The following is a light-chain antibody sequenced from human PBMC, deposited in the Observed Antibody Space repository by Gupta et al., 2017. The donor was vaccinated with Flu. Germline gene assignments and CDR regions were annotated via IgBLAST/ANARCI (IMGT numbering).Light chain of an antibody. CDR2: EVT. CDR3: SSNVGNNVFV. V-gene: IGLV2-8*01. CDR1: SNDVGGYNH. J-gene: IGLJ1*01. Sequence: QSALTQPPSASGSPGQSVTISCTGSSNDVGGYNHVSWYQQYPGKAPKVLIYEVTKRPPGVPDRFSGSKSGNTASLTVSGLQEEDEADYYGSSNVGNNVFVFGSGTKVTVL.